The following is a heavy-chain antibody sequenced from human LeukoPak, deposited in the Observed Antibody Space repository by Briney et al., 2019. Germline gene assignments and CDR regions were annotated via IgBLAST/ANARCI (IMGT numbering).Heavy chain of an antibody. CDR1: DDSISTYY. D-gene: IGHD5-18*01. CDR2: ISYSGST. V-gene: IGHV4-59*01. CDR3: ARDPTGYSYGGHYDS. Sequence: SETLSLTCSVPDDSISTYYWSWIRQPPRRGRECVGYISYSGSTTYNPSLKTRVNISRDMSKNHFSLNLTSVIAADTAVYYCARDPTGYSYGGHYDSWGQGTLVTVSS. J-gene: IGHJ4*02.